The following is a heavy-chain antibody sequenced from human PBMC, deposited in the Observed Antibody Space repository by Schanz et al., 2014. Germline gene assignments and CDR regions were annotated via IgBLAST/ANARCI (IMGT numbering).Heavy chain of an antibody. J-gene: IGHJ4*02. CDR1: GYTFTSYD. D-gene: IGHD6-19*01. CDR3: ARLRAGPFYFDY. Sequence: QVQLVQSGGEVKKPGASVKVSCKASGYTFTSYDIVWVRQATGQGLEWMGWMNPNSDKTGFPQKFQGRVTMTRTISESTAYMELSSLRSEDTAVYYCARLRAGPFYFDYWGQGTLVTVSS. CDR2: MNPNSDKT. V-gene: IGHV1-8*01.